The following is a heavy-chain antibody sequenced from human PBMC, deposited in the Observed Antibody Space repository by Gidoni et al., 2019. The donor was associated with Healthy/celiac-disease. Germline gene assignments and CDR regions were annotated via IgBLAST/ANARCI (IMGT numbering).Heavy chain of an antibody. CDR3: AREGDREVSLSGYSSSWYKY. CDR2: IIPILGIA. D-gene: IGHD6-13*01. J-gene: IGHJ4*02. Sequence: QVQLVQSVAVVKKPGSSVKVSCKASGGTFSSFTISWVRKAPGQGLVWMGRIIPILGIANYAQKFQGRVTITADKSTSTAYMELSSLRSEDTAVYYCAREGDREVSLSGYSSSWYKYWGQGTRVTVSS. CDR1: GGTFSSFT. V-gene: IGHV1-69*08.